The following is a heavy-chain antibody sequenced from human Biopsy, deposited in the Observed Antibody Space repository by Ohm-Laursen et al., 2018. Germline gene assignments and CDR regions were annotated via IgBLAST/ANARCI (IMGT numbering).Heavy chain of an antibody. J-gene: IGHJ4*02. D-gene: IGHD3-3*01. CDR1: GGTFTNYA. V-gene: IGHV1-69*10. CDR3: ATPFQYYDSWGGYPPFDH. Sequence: ASVKVSCKASGGTFTNYAISWVRQAPGEGLGWMGGIIAVSGIVNYAPKFQGRVSITADKSTTTAYMELSNLKSEDTAVYYCATPFQYYDSWGGYPPFDHWGQGTLVTVSS. CDR2: IIAVSGIV.